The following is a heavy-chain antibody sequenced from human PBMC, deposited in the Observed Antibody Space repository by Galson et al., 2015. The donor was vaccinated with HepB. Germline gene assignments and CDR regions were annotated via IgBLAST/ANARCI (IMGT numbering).Heavy chain of an antibody. CDR3: ALYYDILTGYQEPHYYYYYMDV. V-gene: IGHV1-69*13. D-gene: IGHD3-9*01. J-gene: IGHJ6*03. CDR1: GGTFSSYA. Sequence: SVKVSCKASGGTFSSYAISWVRQAPGQGLEWMGGIIPIFGTANYAQKFQGRVTITADESTSTAYMELSSLRSEDTAVYYCALYYDILTGYQEPHYYYYYMDVWGKGTTVTVSS. CDR2: IIPIFGTA.